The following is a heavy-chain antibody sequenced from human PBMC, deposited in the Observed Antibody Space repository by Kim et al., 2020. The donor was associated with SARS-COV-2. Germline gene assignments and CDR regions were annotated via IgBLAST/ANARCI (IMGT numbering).Heavy chain of an antibody. CDR2: IYYSGST. CDR3: ARQPLRGIVVVVAARNWFDP. D-gene: IGHD2-15*01. J-gene: IGHJ5*02. CDR1: GGTISSSSYY. V-gene: IGHV4-39*01. Sequence: SATLSLTCTVSGGTISSSSYYWGWIRQPPGKGLEWIGSIYYSGSTYYNPSLKSRVTISVDTSKNQFSLKLSSVTAADTAVYYCARQPLRGIVVVVAARNWFDPWGQGTLVTVSS.